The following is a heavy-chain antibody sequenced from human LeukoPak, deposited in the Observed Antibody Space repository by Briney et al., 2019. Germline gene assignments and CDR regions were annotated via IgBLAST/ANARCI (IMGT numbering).Heavy chain of an antibody. CDR3: ARDRRITMVRGALGWFDP. V-gene: IGHV4-4*07. CDR2: IYTSGST. Sequence: SETLSLTCTVSGGSISSYYWSWIRQPAGKGLEWIRRIYTSGSTNYNPSLKSRVTMSVDTSKNQFSLKLSSVTAADTAVYYCARDRRITMVRGALGWFDPWGQGTLVTVSS. CDR1: GGSISSYY. D-gene: IGHD3-10*01. J-gene: IGHJ5*02.